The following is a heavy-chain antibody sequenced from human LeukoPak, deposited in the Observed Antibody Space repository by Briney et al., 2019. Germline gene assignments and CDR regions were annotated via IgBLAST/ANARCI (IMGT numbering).Heavy chain of an antibody. CDR2: ISASAGSA. CDR1: GFAFSNYA. V-gene: IGHV3-23*01. CDR3: AKDQRSGEYDYGWGPFDI. D-gene: IGHD3-10*01. Sequence: PGGSLRLSCEVSGFAFSNYAMNWVRQAPGKGLEWVSSISASAGSAVYGDSVKGRLTISRVNAENTPYLQMNSLRADDTAIYYCAKDQRSGEYDYGWGPFDIWGQGTMVTVSS. J-gene: IGHJ3*02.